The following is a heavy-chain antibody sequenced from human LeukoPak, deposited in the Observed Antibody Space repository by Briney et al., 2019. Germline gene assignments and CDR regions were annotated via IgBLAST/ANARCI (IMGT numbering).Heavy chain of an antibody. V-gene: IGHV3-23*01. CDR1: GFILSSYA. CDR3: GRLITTSGWYEDY. Sequence: PAGSLTLPRAASGFILSSYAMNGVRQAPGKGLEWVSAITNSGGSTYYADSVKGRFTISRDNSKNTLHLQMNRLRAEDTAVYFCGRLITTSGWYEDYW. J-gene: IGHJ4*01. D-gene: IGHD6-13*01. CDR2: ITNSGGST.